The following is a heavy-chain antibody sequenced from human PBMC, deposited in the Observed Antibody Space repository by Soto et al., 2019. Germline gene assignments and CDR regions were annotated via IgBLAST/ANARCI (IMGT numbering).Heavy chain of an antibody. Sequence: QVQLVQSGAEVKKPGASVKVSCKASGYTFTSYDINWVRQATGQGLEWMGWMNSNSGNTGYAQKFQGRVTMTRNTSISTAYMELSSLRSEDTAVYYCARGSCSSTSCYTGYYYYYGMDVWGQGTTVTVSS. V-gene: IGHV1-8*01. CDR1: GYTFTSYD. D-gene: IGHD2-2*02. J-gene: IGHJ6*02. CDR2: MNSNSGNT. CDR3: ARGSCSSTSCYTGYYYYYGMDV.